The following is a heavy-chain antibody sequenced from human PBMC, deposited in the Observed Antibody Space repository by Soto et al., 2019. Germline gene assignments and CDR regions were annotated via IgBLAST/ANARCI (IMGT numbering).Heavy chain of an antibody. Sequence: DVHLVESGGGLVQPGGSLRLSCAVSGFPFSTYAMHWVRQAPGKGLEWISYINSDSTTTFHADSVKVRFPVSRDNAKNSLYLLMSSLRHEDTAVYYCVRDLPHWGQGTLVSV. J-gene: IGHJ4*02. CDR2: INSDSTTT. V-gene: IGHV3-48*02. CDR3: VRDLPH. CDR1: GFPFSTYA.